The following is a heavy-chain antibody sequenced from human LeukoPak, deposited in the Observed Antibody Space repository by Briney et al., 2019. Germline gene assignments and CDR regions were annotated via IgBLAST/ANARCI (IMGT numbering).Heavy chain of an antibody. CDR3: ARDIKTVAPTAPAF. CDR1: GFTFSSYN. J-gene: IGHJ4*02. CDR2: ISSSSSNM. D-gene: IGHD6-19*01. Sequence: PGGSLRLSCAASGFTFSSYNMNWVRQAPGKGLEWVSFISSSSSNMYYADSVKGRFTISRDNAKNSLFLQMNSLRDEDTAVYYCARDIKTVAPTAPAFWGQGTLVTVSS. V-gene: IGHV3-48*02.